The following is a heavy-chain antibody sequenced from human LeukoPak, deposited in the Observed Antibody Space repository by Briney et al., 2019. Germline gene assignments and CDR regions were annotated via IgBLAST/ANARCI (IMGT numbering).Heavy chain of an antibody. CDR1: GGSFSGYY. Sequence: SETLSLTCAVYGGSFSGYYWSWIRQPPGKGLEWIGEINHSGSTNYNPSLKSRVTISVDTSKNQFSLKLSSVTAADTAVYYCARVRSRMYSSGWYKVGRFDPWGQGTLVTVSS. D-gene: IGHD6-19*01. J-gene: IGHJ5*02. CDR3: ARVRSRMYSSGWYKVGRFDP. CDR2: INHSGST. V-gene: IGHV4-34*01.